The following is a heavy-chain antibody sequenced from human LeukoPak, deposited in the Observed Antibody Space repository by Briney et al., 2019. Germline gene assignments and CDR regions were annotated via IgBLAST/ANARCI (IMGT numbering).Heavy chain of an antibody. D-gene: IGHD6-13*01. CDR2: INPNSGGT. CDR3: AKAAAAGPKWGFDY. Sequence: ASVKVSCKASGYTFTGYYMHWVRQAPGQGLEWMGWINPNSGGTNYAQKFQGRVTMTRDTSISTAYMELSRLRSDDTAVYYCAKAAAAGPKWGFDYWGQGTLVTVSS. V-gene: IGHV1-2*02. J-gene: IGHJ4*02. CDR1: GYTFTGYY.